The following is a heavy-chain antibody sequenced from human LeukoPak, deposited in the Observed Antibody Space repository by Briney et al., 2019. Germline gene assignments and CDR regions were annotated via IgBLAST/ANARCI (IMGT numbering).Heavy chain of an antibody. J-gene: IGHJ3*02. Sequence: SVKVSCKASGGTFSSCAISWVRQAPGQGLEWMGRIIPIFGTANYAQKFQGRVTITADKSTSTAYMELSSLRSEDTAVYYCASPVDIVATYAFDIWGQGTMVTVSS. V-gene: IGHV1-69*06. CDR2: IIPIFGTA. CDR1: GGTFSSCA. D-gene: IGHD5-12*01. CDR3: ASPVDIVATYAFDI.